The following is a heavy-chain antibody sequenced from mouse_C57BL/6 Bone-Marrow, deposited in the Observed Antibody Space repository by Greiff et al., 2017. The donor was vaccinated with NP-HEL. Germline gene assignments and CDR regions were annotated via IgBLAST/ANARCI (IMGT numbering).Heavy chain of an antibody. J-gene: IGHJ2*01. Sequence: QVQLQQPGAELVKPGASVKLSCKASGYTFTSYWMHWVKQRPGQGLEWIGMIHPNSGSTNYNEKFKSKATLTVDKSSSTAYTQLSSLTSEDSAVYYCARSEVITTALFDYWGQGTTLTVSS. CDR2: IHPNSGST. D-gene: IGHD1-1*01. CDR1: GYTFTSYW. CDR3: ARSEVITTALFDY. V-gene: IGHV1-64*01.